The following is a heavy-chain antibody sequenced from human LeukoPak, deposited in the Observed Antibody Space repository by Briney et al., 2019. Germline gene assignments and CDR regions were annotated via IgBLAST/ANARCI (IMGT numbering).Heavy chain of an antibody. J-gene: IGHJ4*02. CDR2: IYYSGST. CDR3: ARDPGYCSGGSCYFDY. D-gene: IGHD2-15*01. Sequence: SETLSLTCTVSGGSISSYYWSWIRQPPGKGLEWIGYIYYSGSTNYNPSLKSRATISVDTSKNQFSLKLSSVTAADTAVYYCARDPGYCSGGSCYFDYWGQGTLVTVSS. V-gene: IGHV4-59*01. CDR1: GGSISSYY.